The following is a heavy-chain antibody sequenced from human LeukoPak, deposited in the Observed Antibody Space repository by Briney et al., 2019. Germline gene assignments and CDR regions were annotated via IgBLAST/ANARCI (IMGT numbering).Heavy chain of an antibody. V-gene: IGHV1-69*04. CDR3: ARDDYGGKFDY. D-gene: IGHD4-17*01. CDR1: GGTFSSYA. CDR2: IIPILGIA. Sequence: SVKVSCKASGGTFSSYAISWVRQAPGQGLEWMGRIIPILGIANYAQKFQGRVTITADKSTSTAYMELSGLRSEDTAVYYCARDDYGGKFDYWGQGTLVTVSS. J-gene: IGHJ4*02.